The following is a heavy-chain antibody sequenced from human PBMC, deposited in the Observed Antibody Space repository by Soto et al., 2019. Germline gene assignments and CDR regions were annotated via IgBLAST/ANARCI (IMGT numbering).Heavy chain of an antibody. V-gene: IGHV5-51*01. J-gene: IGHJ4*02. CDR1: GYTFTNYW. CDR2: IYPGDSDI. Sequence: GESLKISCRVSGYTFTNYWIAWVRQMPGKGLEWMGIIYPGDSDIRYSPSFQGQVTISVDKSINTAYLQWSSLKASDSAMYYCARIWETATAAACDYWGQGTLVTVSS. CDR3: ARIWETATAAACDY. D-gene: IGHD1-26*01.